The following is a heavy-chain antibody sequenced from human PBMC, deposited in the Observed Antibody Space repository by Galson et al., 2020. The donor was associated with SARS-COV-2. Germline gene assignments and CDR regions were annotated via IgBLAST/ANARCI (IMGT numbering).Heavy chain of an antibody. J-gene: IGHJ4*02. CDR3: ARLPRNYYDSSGYYPYYFDY. Sequence: SETLSLTCTVSGGSITSDSYYWGWIRPPPRTGLEWIGSIHYGRSTSSHPSLKSRVTISVDTSNNQFSLKLSSVTAADTAVYYCARLPRNYYDSSGYYPYYFDYWGQGTLVTVSS. D-gene: IGHD3-22*01. V-gene: IGHV4-39*01. CDR2: IHYGRST. CDR1: GGSITSDSYY.